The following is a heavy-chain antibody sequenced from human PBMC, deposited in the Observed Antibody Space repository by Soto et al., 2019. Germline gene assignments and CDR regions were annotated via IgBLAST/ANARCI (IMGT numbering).Heavy chain of an antibody. D-gene: IGHD2-8*01. V-gene: IGHV1-58*01. CDR2: IVVGSGDA. J-gene: IGHJ6*02. CDR3: ATTVEWSPYGLDV. CDR1: GISFSTSA. Sequence: QVQLVQSGPEVKKPGTSMKVSCKASGISFSTSAVQWVRQARGQRLEWIGWIVVGSGDAGYAQNFQERATITRDMSTNTAYMELRSLRSEDTAIYYCATTVEWSPYGLDVWGQGTTVTVSS.